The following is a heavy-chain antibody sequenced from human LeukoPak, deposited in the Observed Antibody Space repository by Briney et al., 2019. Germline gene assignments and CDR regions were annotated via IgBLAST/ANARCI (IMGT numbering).Heavy chain of an antibody. D-gene: IGHD4/OR15-4a*01. CDR1: GGSITSDY. V-gene: IGHV4-4*07. CDR2: IFTSGSS. CDR3: SRGGANDL. J-gene: IGHJ5*02. Sequence: SETLSLTCTVSGGSITSDYWSWIRQPAGKGLEWIGRIFTSGSSTYNPSLKSRVAMSLDTSKNEFYLELSSVTAADTAIYFCSRGGANDLWGQGTLVTVSS.